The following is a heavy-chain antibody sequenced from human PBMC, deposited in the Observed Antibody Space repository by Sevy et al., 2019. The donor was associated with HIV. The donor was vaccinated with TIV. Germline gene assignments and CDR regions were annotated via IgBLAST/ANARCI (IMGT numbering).Heavy chain of an antibody. V-gene: IGHV3-23*01. J-gene: IGHJ4*02. D-gene: IGHD2-8*01. CDR3: AREGCSRPHDY. Sequence: GGSLRLSCAASGFAFHEYSMSWIRQAPGKGLEWVATLSFVCGKINYADSVKGRFTISRDNSKNSFYLQMDNLRVEDTALYYCAREGCSRPHDYWGQGTRVTVSS. CDR1: GFAFHEYS. CDR2: LSFVCGKI.